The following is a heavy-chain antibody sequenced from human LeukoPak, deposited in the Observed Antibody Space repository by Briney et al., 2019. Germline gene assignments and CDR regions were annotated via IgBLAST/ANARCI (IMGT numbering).Heavy chain of an antibody. CDR3: ARMGGSYPFDY. J-gene: IGHJ4*02. CDR1: GFIFSSYE. CDR2: INYSGST. D-gene: IGHD1-26*01. Sequence: GSLRLSCAASGFIFSSYEMSWVRQPPGKGLEWIGSINYSGSTYYNPSLKSRVTISVDTSKNQFSLTLSSVTAVDTAVYYCARMGGSYPFDYGARGPLVPVPS. V-gene: IGHV4-38-2*01.